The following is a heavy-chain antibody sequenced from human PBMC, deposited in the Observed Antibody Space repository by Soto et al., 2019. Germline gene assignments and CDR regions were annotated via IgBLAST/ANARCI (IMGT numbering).Heavy chain of an antibody. V-gene: IGHV4-39*01. CDR3: ARHLQDRDILTGYPDNWFDP. J-gene: IGHJ5*02. CDR2: IYYSGST. D-gene: IGHD3-9*01. CDR1: GGSISSSSYY. Sequence: SETLSLTCTVSGGSISSSSYYWGWIRQPPGKGLEWIGSIYYSGSTYYNPSLKSRVTISVDTSKNQFSLKLSSVTAADTAVYYCARHLQDRDILTGYPDNWFDPWGQGTLVT.